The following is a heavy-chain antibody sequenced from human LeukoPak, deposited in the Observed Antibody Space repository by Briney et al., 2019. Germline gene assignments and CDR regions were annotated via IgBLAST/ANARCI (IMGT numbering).Heavy chain of an antibody. J-gene: IGHJ4*02. CDR3: ARAKRGPTAGYSSSWLFDY. Sequence: SETLSLTCTVSGGXISSYYWSWIRQPPGKGLEWIGYIYYSGSTNYNPSLKSRVTISVDTSKNQFSLKLSSVTAADTAVYYCARAKRGPTAGYSSSWLFDYWGQGTLVTVSS. D-gene: IGHD6-13*01. CDR2: IYYSGST. CDR1: GGXISSYY. V-gene: IGHV4-59*01.